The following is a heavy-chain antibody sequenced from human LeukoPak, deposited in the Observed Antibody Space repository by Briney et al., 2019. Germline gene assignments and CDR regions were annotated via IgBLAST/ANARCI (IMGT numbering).Heavy chain of an antibody. Sequence: GASVKVSCKASGYTFGGYYLHWVRQAPGQGLEWMGRINPNSGDTNYAQNFQGRVTMTWDRSISTAYMDLSGLRSADTAVYYCARGGFGFWGQGTLVTVSS. V-gene: IGHV1-2*06. CDR3: ARGGFGF. CDR2: INPNSGDT. CDR1: GYTFGGYY. J-gene: IGHJ4*02.